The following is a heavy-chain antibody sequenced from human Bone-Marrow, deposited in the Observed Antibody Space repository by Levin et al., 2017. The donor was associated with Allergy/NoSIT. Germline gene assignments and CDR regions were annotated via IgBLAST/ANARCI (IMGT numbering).Heavy chain of an antibody. V-gene: IGHV4-31*03. CDR2: IYYSGNT. J-gene: IGHJ4*02. D-gene: IGHD5-12*01. CDR1: GGSISGGGYY. CDR3: ARFNGYDFDY. Sequence: SETLSLTCTVSGGSISGGGYYWSWIRQHPGKGLEWIGYIYYSGNTYYNPSLKSRVIISVVTSKNQLSLKLTSVTVAGEGVYYCARFNGYDFDYWGQGALVTVSS.